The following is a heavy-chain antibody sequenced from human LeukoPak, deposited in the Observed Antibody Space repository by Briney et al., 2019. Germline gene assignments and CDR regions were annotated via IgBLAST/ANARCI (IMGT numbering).Heavy chain of an antibody. J-gene: IGHJ4*02. CDR1: GFSLSTSRMC. Sequence: SGPTLVNPTQTLTLTSTFSGFSLSTSRMCVSWIRQPPGKALEWLALIDWDDDKYYSTSLKTRLTIFKDTSKNQVVLTMTNMDPVDTATYYCARTRGYSGYDTVDYWGQGALVTVSS. CDR2: IDWDDDK. V-gene: IGHV2-70*01. CDR3: ARTRGYSGYDTVDY. D-gene: IGHD5-12*01.